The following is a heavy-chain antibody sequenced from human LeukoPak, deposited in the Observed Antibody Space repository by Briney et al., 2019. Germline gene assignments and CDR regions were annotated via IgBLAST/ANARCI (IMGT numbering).Heavy chain of an antibody. D-gene: IGHD3-22*01. CDR3: VKDSTHFRVWDSYDTAGLNY. CDR2: IRYDGHNK. Sequence: GGSLRLSCAASGFTFSSYGMHWVRQAPGKWLDWVAFIRYDGHNKYYADSVKGRFTISRDNSKNTLYLQMNSLRAEDTAVYYCVKDSTHFRVWDSYDTAGLNYWGQGTLVTVSS. J-gene: IGHJ4*02. V-gene: IGHV3-30*02. CDR1: GFTFSSYG.